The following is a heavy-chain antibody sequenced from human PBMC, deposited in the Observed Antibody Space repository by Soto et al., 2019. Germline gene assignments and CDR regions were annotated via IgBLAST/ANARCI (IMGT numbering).Heavy chain of an antibody. CDR3: ARDAQAAFDI. Sequence: QVQLVQSGAELRKPGSSVKVSCKASGGSFRGYTISWVRQAPGQGLEWMGGLIPILGTPVSAQKFQGRVTFIADESTGTAYMELRSLTSEDTAVYYCARDAQAAFDIWGQGTRVTVSS. J-gene: IGHJ3*02. CDR1: GGSFRGYT. V-gene: IGHV1-69*01. CDR2: LIPILGTP.